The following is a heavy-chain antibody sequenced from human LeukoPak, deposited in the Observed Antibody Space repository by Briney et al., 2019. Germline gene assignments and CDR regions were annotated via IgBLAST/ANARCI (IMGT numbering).Heavy chain of an antibody. Sequence: GGSLRLSCAASGFTFNDYWMHWVRQAPGKGLVWVSRIDGDGSNTTYANSVKGRFTISRDNAKNTLYLQMNSLRAEDTAVYYCARDLSYSLEYWGQGTLVTVSS. CDR2: IDGDGSNT. CDR3: ARDLSYSLEY. CDR1: GFTFNDYW. V-gene: IGHV3-74*01. J-gene: IGHJ4*01. D-gene: IGHD3-10*01.